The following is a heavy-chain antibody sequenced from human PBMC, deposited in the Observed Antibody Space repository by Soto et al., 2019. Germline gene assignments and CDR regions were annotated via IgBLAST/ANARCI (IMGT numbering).Heavy chain of an antibody. V-gene: IGHV1-18*01. CDR3: AREQLVLELAYGMDV. Sequence: QVQLVQSGAEVKKPGASVKVSCKASGYTFTSYGISWVRQAPGQGLEWMGWISAYNGNTNHAQKLQGRVNMTTDTSTSTAYMELRSLRSDDTAVYYCAREQLVLELAYGMDVWGQGTTVTVSS. CDR1: GYTFTSYG. D-gene: IGHD6-6*01. J-gene: IGHJ6*02. CDR2: ISAYNGNT.